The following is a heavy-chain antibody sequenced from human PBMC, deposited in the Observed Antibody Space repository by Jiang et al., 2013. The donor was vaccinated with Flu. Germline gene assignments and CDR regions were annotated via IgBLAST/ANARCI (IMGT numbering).Heavy chain of an antibody. V-gene: IGHV1-69*06. J-gene: IGHJ4*02. Sequence: GAEVKKPGTSVKVSCKASGGTFSSYTISWVRQAPGQGLEWMGGTIPIFGTTKYAQKFEGRVTITVDKSTSTAYMELNSLRSEDTAVYYCAKDRTGYSYGLFDYWGQGTLVTVSS. CDR1: GGTFSSYT. CDR2: TIPIFGTT. D-gene: IGHD5-18*01. CDR3: AKDRTGYSYGLFDY.